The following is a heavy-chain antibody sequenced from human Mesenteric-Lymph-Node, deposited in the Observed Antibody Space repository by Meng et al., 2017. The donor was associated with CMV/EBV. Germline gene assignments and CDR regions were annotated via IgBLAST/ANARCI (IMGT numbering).Heavy chain of an antibody. CDR1: GFTFNIYP. CDR3: ARDDGP. CDR2: ITYDGKNK. J-gene: IGHJ5*02. V-gene: IGHV3-30*04. Sequence: GESLKISCAVSGFTFNIYPFHWVRQAPDKGLEWVAVITYDGKNKHYRDSVKGRFTISRDNSNNTLYLEMNSLRGDDTGIYYCARDDGPWGQGTLVTVSS.